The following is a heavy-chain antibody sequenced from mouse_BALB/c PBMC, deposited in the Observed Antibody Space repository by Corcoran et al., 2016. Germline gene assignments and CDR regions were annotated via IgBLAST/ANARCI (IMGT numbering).Heavy chain of an antibody. CDR2: INPRSGGT. CDR1: RFNFTGFK. J-gene: IGHJ2*01. CDR3: ARWGITPLDY. V-gene: IGHV1-18*01. D-gene: IGHD1-1*01. Sequence: EILLQKSGPKLVKPGASVTIPCKDSRFNFTGFKMAWLRLSHGKSLEWIGDINPRSGGTIYNQTFKGKATLTVDKYSSTAYMELRSLTSEDTAVYYCARWGITPLDYWGQGTTVTVSS.